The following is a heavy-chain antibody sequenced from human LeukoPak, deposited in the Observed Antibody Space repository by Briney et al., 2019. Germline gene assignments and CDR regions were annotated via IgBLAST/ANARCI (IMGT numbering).Heavy chain of an antibody. V-gene: IGHV3-23*01. Sequence: GGSLRLSCAASGFTFSSYAMSWVRQAPGKGLEWVSAISGSGGSTYYADSVKGRFTISRDNSKNTLYLQMNSLRAEDTAVYYCAKVRSSGWYTQWYFDYWGQGTLVTVSS. CDR3: AKVRSSGWYTQWYFDY. CDR1: GFTFSSYA. CDR2: ISGSGGST. J-gene: IGHJ4*02. D-gene: IGHD6-19*01.